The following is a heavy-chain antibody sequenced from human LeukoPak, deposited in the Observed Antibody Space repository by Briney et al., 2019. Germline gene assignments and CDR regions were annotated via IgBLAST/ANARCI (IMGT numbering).Heavy chain of an antibody. Sequence: SETLSLTCAVYGGSFRGYYWSWIRWPPGWVLEWIGENNHSGSTSSNPSRKGRVTRSVDTSKTQFSLKLSAVTAADTAVYYCARQPRFSGSYAGLPWYFDYWGQGTLVTVSS. CDR2: NNHSGST. CDR1: GGSFRGYY. V-gene: IGHV4-34*01. J-gene: IGHJ4*02. D-gene: IGHD1-26*01. CDR3: ARQPRFSGSYAGLPWYFDY.